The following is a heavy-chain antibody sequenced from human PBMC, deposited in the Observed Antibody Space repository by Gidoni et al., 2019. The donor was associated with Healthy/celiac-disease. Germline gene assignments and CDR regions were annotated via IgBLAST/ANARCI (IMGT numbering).Heavy chain of an antibody. D-gene: IGHD3-22*01. V-gene: IGHV4-38-2*02. CDR2: IYHSGST. Sequence: QVQLQESGPGLVKPSETLSLTCTVSGSSISSGYYWGWIRQPPGKGREWIGSIYHSGSTYYNPSLMSRVTISVDTSKNQFSLKLSSVTAADTAVYYCARAKGYYDSSGYKYGMDVWGQGTTVTVSS. J-gene: IGHJ6*02. CDR1: GSSISSGYY. CDR3: ARAKGYYDSSGYKYGMDV.